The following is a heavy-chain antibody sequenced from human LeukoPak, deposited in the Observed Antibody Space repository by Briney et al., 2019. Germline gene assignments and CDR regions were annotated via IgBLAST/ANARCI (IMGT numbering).Heavy chain of an antibody. D-gene: IGHD3-10*01. V-gene: IGHV3-53*01. CDR2: IYSGGTT. J-gene: IGHJ6*03. CDR3: ARDEGKYGSASKYYYYYYMDV. Sequence: GGSLRLSCAVSGFTVSGNYMSWVRQAPGKGLEWVSLIYSGGTTCYADSVKGRFTISRDNSKNTLYLQMNSLRAEDTAVYYCARDEGKYGSASKYYYYYYMDVWGKGTTVTISS. CDR1: GFTVSGNY.